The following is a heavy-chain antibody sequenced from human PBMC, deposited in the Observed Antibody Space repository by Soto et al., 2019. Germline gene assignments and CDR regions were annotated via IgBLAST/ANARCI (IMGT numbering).Heavy chain of an antibody. CDR3: ARYDFWSGTPWGMDV. D-gene: IGHD3-3*01. V-gene: IGHV1-46*01. Sequence: QVQLVQSGAEVKKPGASVKVSCKASGYTFTSYYMHWVRQAPGQGLEWMGIINPSGGSTSYAQKFQGRVTMTRDTSTSTGYMELSSLRSEDTAVYYCARYDFWSGTPWGMDVWGQGTTVTVSS. J-gene: IGHJ6*02. CDR1: GYTFTSYY. CDR2: INPSGGST.